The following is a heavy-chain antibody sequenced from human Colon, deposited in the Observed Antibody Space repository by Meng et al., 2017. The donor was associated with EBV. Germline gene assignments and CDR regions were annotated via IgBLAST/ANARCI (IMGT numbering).Heavy chain of an antibody. J-gene: IGHJ4*02. CDR1: GGSISSGDYY. V-gene: IGHV4-30-4*01. CDR3: ARDRGGLGAFDY. CDR2: IYYSGST. Sequence: QVPRPGAGPGWGKPSPTLSLTCTVPGGSISSGDYYWSWIRQPPGKGLEWIGYIYYSGSTYYNPSLKSRVTISVDTSKNQFSLKLSSVTAADTAVYYCARDRGGLGAFDYWGQGTLVTVSS. D-gene: IGHD5-12*01.